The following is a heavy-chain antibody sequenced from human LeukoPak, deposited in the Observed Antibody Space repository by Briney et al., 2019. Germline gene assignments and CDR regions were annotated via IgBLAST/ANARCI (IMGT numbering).Heavy chain of an antibody. J-gene: IGHJ4*01. CDR1: GGSITSSPYR. CDR2: VSHSGAT. V-gene: IGHV4-39*07. Sequence: SETLSLTCTVSGGSITSSPYRWAWIRQPPGRGPEWIGTVSHSGATQYNPSLTSRVTVSLDTSKNQFSLSLNSVTAADTAVFYCARSMVTTDRNFDHWGQGTLVTVSS. CDR3: ARSMVTTDRNFDH. D-gene: IGHD2-21*02.